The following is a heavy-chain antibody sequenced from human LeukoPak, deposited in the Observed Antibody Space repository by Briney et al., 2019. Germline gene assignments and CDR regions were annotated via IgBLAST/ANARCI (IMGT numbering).Heavy chain of an antibody. CDR1: GFTFSSYG. D-gene: IGHD3-10*01. Sequence: GGSLRLSCAASGFTFSSYGMHWVRQAPGKGLEWVAVISYDGSNKYYADSVKGRFTISRDNSKNTLYLQMNSLRAEDTAVYYCVRERGVAKGDYWGQGTLVTVSS. CDR3: VRERGVAKGDY. CDR2: ISYDGSNK. J-gene: IGHJ4*02. V-gene: IGHV3-30*03.